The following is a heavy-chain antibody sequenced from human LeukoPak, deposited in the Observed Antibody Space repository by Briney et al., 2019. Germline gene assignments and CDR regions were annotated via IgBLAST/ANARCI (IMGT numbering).Heavy chain of an antibody. V-gene: IGHV3-30*02. D-gene: IGHD3-10*01. CDR1: GFTFSSYG. Sequence: EGSLRLSCAASGFTFSSYGMHWVRQAPGKGLEWVAFIRYDGSNKYYADSVKGRFTISRDNSKNTLYLQMNSLRAEDTAVYYCAKWTYYYGSGSSDYWGQGTLVTVSS. CDR2: IRYDGSNK. J-gene: IGHJ4*02. CDR3: AKWTYYYGSGSSDY.